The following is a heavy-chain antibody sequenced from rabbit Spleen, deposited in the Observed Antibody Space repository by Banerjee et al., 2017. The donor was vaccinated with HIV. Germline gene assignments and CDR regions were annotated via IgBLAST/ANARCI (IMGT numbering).Heavy chain of an antibody. CDR2: INMVTGKS. Sequence: QEQLEESGGDLVKPEGSLTLTCKASGVSFNDKDVMCWVRQAPGKGLEWITCINMVTGKSVYASWAKGRFTVSKTSSTTVTLQMNSLTVADTATYFCARARDTYDDVGDYARLDLWGPGTLVTVS. J-gene: IGHJ3*01. D-gene: IGHD2-1*01. CDR1: GVSFNDKDV. V-gene: IGHV1S45*01. CDR3: ARARDTYDDVGDYARLDL.